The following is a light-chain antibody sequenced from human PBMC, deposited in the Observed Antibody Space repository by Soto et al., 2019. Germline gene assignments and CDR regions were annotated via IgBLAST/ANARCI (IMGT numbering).Light chain of an antibody. CDR2: GNN. CDR1: SSNIGSNT. V-gene: IGLV1-44*01. J-gene: IGLJ2*01. Sequence: HSVLTQPPSSSGTPGQRVTISCSGSSSNIGSNTVNWYQQLPGTAPKLLIFGNNHRSSGVPDRFSGSKSGTSASLAISGLQSEDEDDYYCASWDDSLNAVVFGGGTQLTVL. CDR3: ASWDDSLNAVV.